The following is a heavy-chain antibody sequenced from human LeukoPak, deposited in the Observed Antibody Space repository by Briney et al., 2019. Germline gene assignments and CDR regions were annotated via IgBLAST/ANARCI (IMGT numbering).Heavy chain of an antibody. CDR3: PHLPDYYDSSGYYYWDDY. D-gene: IGHD3-22*01. CDR2: ISGSGGST. V-gene: IGHV3-23*01. Sequence: GGSLRLSCAASGFTFSSYAMNWVRQAPGKGLEWVSAISGSGGSTYYADSVKGRFTISRDNSKNTLYLQMNSLRAEDTAVYYCPHLPDYYDSSGYYYWDDYWGQGTLVTVSS. J-gene: IGHJ4*02. CDR1: GFTFSSYA.